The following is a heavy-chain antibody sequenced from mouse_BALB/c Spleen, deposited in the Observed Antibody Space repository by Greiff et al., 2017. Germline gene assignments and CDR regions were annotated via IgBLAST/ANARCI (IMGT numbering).Heavy chain of an antibody. CDR1: GFSLTSYG. CDR2: IWSGGST. Sequence: QVQLQQSGPGLVQPSQSLSITCTVSGFSLTSYGVHWVRQSPGKGLEWLGVIWSGGSTDYNAAFISRLSISKDNSKSQVFFKMNSLQANDTAIYYCAREGPLGPDYFDYWGQGTTLTVSS. D-gene: IGHD4-1*01. CDR3: AREGPLGPDYFDY. J-gene: IGHJ2*01. V-gene: IGHV2-2*02.